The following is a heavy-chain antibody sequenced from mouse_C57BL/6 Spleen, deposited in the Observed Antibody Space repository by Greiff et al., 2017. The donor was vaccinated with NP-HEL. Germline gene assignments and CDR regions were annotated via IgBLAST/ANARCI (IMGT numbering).Heavy chain of an antibody. Sequence: EVKLQQPGPELVKPGASVKIPCKASGYTFTDYNMDWVKQSHGKSLEWIGDINPNNGGTIYNQKFKGKATLTVDKSSSTAYMELRSLTSEDTAVYYCAGRGGPIYYYGSSYSAWFAYWGQGTLVTVSA. CDR1: GYTFTDYN. V-gene: IGHV1-18*01. CDR3: AGRGGPIYYYGSSYSAWFAY. D-gene: IGHD1-1*01. CDR2: INPNNGGT. J-gene: IGHJ3*01.